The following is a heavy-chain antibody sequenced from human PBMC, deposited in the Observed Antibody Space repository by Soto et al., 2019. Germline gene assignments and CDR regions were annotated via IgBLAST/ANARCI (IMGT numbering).Heavy chain of an antibody. J-gene: IGHJ3*01. Sequence: EVQLVESGGGLVQPGGSLRLSCAASGFTFSSYWMHWVRQAPGKGLVWVSRIKTDGSSTNYADSVKGRFTISRDNAKNTVYLQMNSLRAEDMAVFYCARGVRGHYGFDVWGQGTVVTVSS. D-gene: IGHD3-10*01. CDR1: GFTFSSYW. V-gene: IGHV3-74*01. CDR2: IKTDGSST. CDR3: ARGVRGHYGFDV.